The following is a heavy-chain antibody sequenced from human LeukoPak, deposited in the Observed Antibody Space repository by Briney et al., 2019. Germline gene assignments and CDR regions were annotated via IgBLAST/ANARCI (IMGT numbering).Heavy chain of an antibody. J-gene: IGHJ4*02. CDR2: IYYSGST. Sequence: SETLSLTCTVSGGSISSSSYYWGWIRQPPGKGLEWFGSIYYSGSTYYNPSLKSRVTISVDTSKNQFSLKLSSVTAADTAVYYCARDLLRYFDWLTPGYFDYWGQGTLVTVSS. CDR3: ARDLLRYFDWLTPGYFDY. CDR1: GGSISSSSYY. V-gene: IGHV4-39*07. D-gene: IGHD3-9*01.